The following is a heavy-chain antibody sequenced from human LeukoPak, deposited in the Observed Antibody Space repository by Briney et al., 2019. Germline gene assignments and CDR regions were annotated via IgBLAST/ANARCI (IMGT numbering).Heavy chain of an antibody. D-gene: IGHD5-18*01. J-gene: IGHJ6*03. V-gene: IGHV3-21*01. CDR3: ARVELWLNYYYYMDV. CDR2: ISSSSSYI. CDR1: GFTFSSYS. Sequence: GGSLRLSCAASGFTFSSYSMNWVRQAPGKGLEWVSSISSSSSYIYYADSVKGRFTISRDNAKNSLYLQMNSLRAEDTAVYYCARVELWLNYYYYMDVWGKGTTVTVSS.